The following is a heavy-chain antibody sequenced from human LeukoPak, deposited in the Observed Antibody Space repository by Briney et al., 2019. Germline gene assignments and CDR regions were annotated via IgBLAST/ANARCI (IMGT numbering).Heavy chain of an antibody. V-gene: IGHV3-48*01. CDR2: ISSSSSTI. J-gene: IGHJ5*02. Sequence: GGSLRLSCAASGFTFSSYSMNWVRQAPGKGLEWVSYISSSSSTIYYADSVKGRFTISRDNSKNTLYLQMNSLRAEDTAVYYCAKSSLNSQYYYDSSGYYTSWGQGTLVTVSS. CDR1: GFTFSSYS. D-gene: IGHD3-22*01. CDR3: AKSSLNSQYYYDSSGYYTS.